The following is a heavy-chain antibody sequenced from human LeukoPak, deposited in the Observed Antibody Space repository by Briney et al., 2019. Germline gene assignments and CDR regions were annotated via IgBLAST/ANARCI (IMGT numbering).Heavy chain of an antibody. J-gene: IGHJ4*02. CDR3: ATGGYYGPMGY. CDR1: GGSISSSNYY. CDR2: IYYSGST. V-gene: IGHV4-39*07. Sequence: PSETLSLTCSVSGGSISSSNYYWGWIRQPPGKGLEWIGTIYYSGSTYYNPSLKSRVTISVDTSKNQFSLKLSSVTAADTAVYYCATGGYYGPMGYWGQGTLVTVSS. D-gene: IGHD3-10*01.